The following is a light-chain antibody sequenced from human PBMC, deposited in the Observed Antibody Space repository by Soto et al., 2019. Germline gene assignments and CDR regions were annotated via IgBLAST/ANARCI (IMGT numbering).Light chain of an antibody. V-gene: IGKV3-20*01. J-gene: IGKJ1*01. CDR3: QQYGSSPQWT. Sequence: EIVLTQSPGTLSLSPGERATLSCRASQSVSSSYLAWYQQKPGQAPRLLIYGASSRATGIPDRFSGSGSGTDFTLTISRLEPEDFPVYYCQQYGSSPQWTFGQGTKVDIK. CDR2: GAS. CDR1: QSVSSSY.